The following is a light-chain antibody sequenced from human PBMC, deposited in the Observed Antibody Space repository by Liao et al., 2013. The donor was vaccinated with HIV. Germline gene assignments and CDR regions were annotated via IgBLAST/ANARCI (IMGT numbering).Light chain of an antibody. CDR1: NIGSKS. V-gene: IGLV3-21*01. Sequence: SYVLTQPPSVSVAPGKTARITCGGNNIGSKSVHWYQQKPGQSPVLVIYQDSKRPSGIPERFSGSNSGNTGILTISGTQAMDEGDYYCQVWDSSSDHGNVFGTGTKVTVL. J-gene: IGLJ1*01. CDR3: QVWDSSSDHGNV. CDR2: QDS.